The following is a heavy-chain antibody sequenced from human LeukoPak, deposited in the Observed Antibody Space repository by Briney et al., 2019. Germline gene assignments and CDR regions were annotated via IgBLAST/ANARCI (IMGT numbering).Heavy chain of an antibody. CDR2: INHSGST. J-gene: IGHJ6*03. Sequence: PSETLSLTCAVYGGSFSGYYWSWIRQPPGKGLEWIGEINHSGSTNYNPSLKSRVTMSVDTSKNQFSLKLSSVTAADTAVYYYARGVTRYYYYYYMDVWGKGTTVTISS. CDR3: ARGVTRYYYYYYMDV. V-gene: IGHV4-34*01. D-gene: IGHD2-21*02. CDR1: GGSFSGYY.